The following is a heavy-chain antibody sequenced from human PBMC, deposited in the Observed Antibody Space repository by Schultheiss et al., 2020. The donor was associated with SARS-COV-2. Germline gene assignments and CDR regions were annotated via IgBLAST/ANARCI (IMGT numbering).Heavy chain of an antibody. CDR1: GGSFSGYY. CDR2: IYYSGGT. D-gene: IGHD3-9*01. V-gene: IGHV4-59*01. Sequence: SETLSLTCAVYGGSFSGYYWSWIRQPPGKGLECIGYIYYSGGTDYNPSLKSRVAISIDTSKNQFSLKLSSVTAADTAVYYCAARAVLDWPPTPWYWGQGTLVTVSS. CDR3: AARAVLDWPPTPWY. J-gene: IGHJ4*02.